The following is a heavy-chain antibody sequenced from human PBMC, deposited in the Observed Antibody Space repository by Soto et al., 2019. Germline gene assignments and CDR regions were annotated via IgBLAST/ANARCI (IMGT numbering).Heavy chain of an antibody. CDR2: ISSSSYI. D-gene: IGHD1-26*01. CDR3: AREIRVGATRGYFDY. J-gene: IGHJ4*02. Sequence: PGGSLRLSCAASGFTFSSYTMSWVRQAPGKGLEWVSSISSSSYIYYADSVKGRFTISRDNAKNSLFLQMNSLRAEDTAVYYCAREIRVGATRGYFDYWGQGALVTVSS. V-gene: IGHV3-21*01. CDR1: GFTFSSYT.